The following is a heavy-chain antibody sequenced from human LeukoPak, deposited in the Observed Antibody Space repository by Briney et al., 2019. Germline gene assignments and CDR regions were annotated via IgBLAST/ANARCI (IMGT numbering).Heavy chain of an antibody. V-gene: IGHV3-74*01. CDR2: INADGSTT. D-gene: IGHD2-8*02. J-gene: IGHJ4*02. CDR1: GSGFTFNNYW. CDR3: ATYRQVLLPFES. Sequence: GGSLRLSRAASGSGFTFNNYWMHWVRQAPGKGLVRVSRINADGSTTSYADSVRGRFTISRDNAKNTLYLQMNSLRAEDTAIYYCATYRQVLLPFESWGQGTLVTVSS.